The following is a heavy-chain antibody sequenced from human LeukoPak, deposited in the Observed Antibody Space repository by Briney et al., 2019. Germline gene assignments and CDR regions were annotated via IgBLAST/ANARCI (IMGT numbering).Heavy chain of an antibody. CDR2: IIPILGIA. CDR3: ARFRYSYAHPRYYYYGMDV. Sequence: SVKVSCKASGGTFSSYAISWVRQAPGQGLEWMGRIIPILGIANYAQKFQGRVTITADKSTSTASMELSSLRSEDTAVYYCARFRYSYAHPRYYYYGMDVWGQGTTVTVSS. V-gene: IGHV1-69*04. CDR1: GGTFSSYA. J-gene: IGHJ6*02. D-gene: IGHD5-18*01.